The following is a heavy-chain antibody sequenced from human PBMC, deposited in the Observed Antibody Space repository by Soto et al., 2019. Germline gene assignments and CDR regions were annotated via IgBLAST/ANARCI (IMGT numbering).Heavy chain of an antibody. D-gene: IGHD6-13*01. CDR3: ARGGSWYAF. CDR2: ISNSGGT. J-gene: IGHJ4*02. CDR1: GYPFTGHC. Sequence: ASVKVSCKASGYPFTGHCIHWLRQAPGQEFEWMGWISNSGGTKYAQNFQGRVTMTRDTSITTAYMELRGLKSDDTAVYYCARGGSWYAFWGQGTRVTISS. V-gene: IGHV1-2*02.